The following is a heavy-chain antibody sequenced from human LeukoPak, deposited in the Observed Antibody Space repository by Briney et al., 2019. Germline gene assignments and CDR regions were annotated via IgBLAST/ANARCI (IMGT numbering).Heavy chain of an antibody. Sequence: GESLKISCEVFGYSFSNYWIAWVRQMPGKGLEWMGIIYPGDSDTRYSSSFQGQVTFSVDKSISTAYLQWSSLKASDTAIYYCARRFCDTPTCYKEAFDIWGQGTMVTVSS. V-gene: IGHV5-51*01. D-gene: IGHD2-2*02. CDR2: IYPGDSDT. CDR3: ARRFCDTPTCYKEAFDI. CDR1: GYSFSNYW. J-gene: IGHJ3*02.